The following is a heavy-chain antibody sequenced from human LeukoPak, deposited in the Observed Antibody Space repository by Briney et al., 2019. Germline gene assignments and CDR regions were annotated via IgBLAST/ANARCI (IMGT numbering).Heavy chain of an antibody. CDR3: ARWAPGGHFDY. CDR2: IYDSGST. Sequence: GGSLRLSCAASGFTVSNNFVSWVRQAPGKGLDWVSVIYDSGSTYYADSVRGRLTISRHNSKNTVYLQMNSLRAEDTAVYYCARWAPGGHFDYWGKGTLVTVSS. CDR1: GFTVSNNF. V-gene: IGHV3-53*04. D-gene: IGHD1-26*01. J-gene: IGHJ4*02.